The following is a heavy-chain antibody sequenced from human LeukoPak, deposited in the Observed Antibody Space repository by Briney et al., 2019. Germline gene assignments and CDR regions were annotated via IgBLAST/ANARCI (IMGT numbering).Heavy chain of an antibody. V-gene: IGHV3-30*02. CDR2: IRYDGSNK. Sequence: GGSLRLSCAASGFTFSSYEMNWVRQAPGKGLEWVAFIRYDGSNKYYADSVKGRFTISRDNSKNTLYLQMNSLRAEDTAVYYCATLSWLSSGYDYWGQGTLVTVSS. CDR3: ATLSWLSSGYDY. CDR1: GFTFSSYE. J-gene: IGHJ4*02. D-gene: IGHD3-22*01.